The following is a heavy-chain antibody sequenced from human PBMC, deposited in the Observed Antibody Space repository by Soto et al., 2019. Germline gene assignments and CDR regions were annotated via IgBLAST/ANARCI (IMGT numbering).Heavy chain of an antibody. V-gene: IGHV1-24*01. J-gene: IGHJ6*02. CDR3: ATDSYYDSSGLVSYGMDV. CDR1: GYTLTELS. CDR2: FDPEDGET. D-gene: IGHD3-22*01. Sequence: GASVKVSCKVSGYTLTELSMHWVRQAPGKGLEWMGGFDPEDGETIYAQKFQGRVTMTEDTSTDTAYMELSSLRSEDTAVYYCATDSYYDSSGLVSYGMDVWGQGTTVTVSS.